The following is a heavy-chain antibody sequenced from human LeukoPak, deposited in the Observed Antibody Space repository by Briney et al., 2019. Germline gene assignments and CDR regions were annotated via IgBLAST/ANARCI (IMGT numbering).Heavy chain of an antibody. V-gene: IGHV4-39*07. CDR3: ATDRGYNWNDQRFDP. Sequence: KASETLSLTCTVSGGSISSSSYYWGWIRQPPGKGLEWIGSIYYSGSTYYNPSLKSQVTISVDTSKNQFSLKLSSVTAADTAVYYCATDRGYNWNDQRFDPWGQGTLVTVSS. D-gene: IGHD1-1*01. J-gene: IGHJ5*02. CDR1: GGSISSSSYY. CDR2: IYYSGST.